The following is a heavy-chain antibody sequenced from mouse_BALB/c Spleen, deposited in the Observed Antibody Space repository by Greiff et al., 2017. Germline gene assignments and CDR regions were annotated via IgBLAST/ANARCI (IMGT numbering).Heavy chain of an antibody. CDR2: ISSGSSTI. CDR1: GFTFSSFG. D-gene: IGHD2-10*02. V-gene: IGHV5-17*02. Sequence: DVHLVESGGGLVQPGGSRKLSCAASGFTFSSFGMHWVRQAPEKGLEWVAYISSGSSTIYYADTVKGRFTISRDNPKNTLFLQMTSLRSEDTAMYYCAIGYGNYLYAMDYWGQGTSVTVSS. J-gene: IGHJ4*01. CDR3: AIGYGNYLYAMDY.